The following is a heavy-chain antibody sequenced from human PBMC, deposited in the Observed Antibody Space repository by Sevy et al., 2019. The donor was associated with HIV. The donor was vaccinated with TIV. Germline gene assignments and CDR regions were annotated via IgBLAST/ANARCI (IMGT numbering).Heavy chain of an antibody. V-gene: IGHV3-30-3*01. Sequence: GGSLRLSCAASGITFSSYAMHWVRQAPGKGLERVAVISYDGSNKYYADSVKGRFTISRDNSKNTLYLQMNSLRAEDTAVYYCARAIAVAGGYFDYWGQGTLVTVSS. CDR2: ISYDGSNK. CDR3: ARAIAVAGGYFDY. CDR1: GITFSSYA. J-gene: IGHJ4*02. D-gene: IGHD6-19*01.